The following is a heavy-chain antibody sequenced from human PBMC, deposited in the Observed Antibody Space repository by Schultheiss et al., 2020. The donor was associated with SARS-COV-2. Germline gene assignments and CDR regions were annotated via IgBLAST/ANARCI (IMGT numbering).Heavy chain of an antibody. Sequence: GGSLRLSCAASGFTFSTYAMSWVRQAPGKGLEWVSGISGNGGVTYYADSVKGRFTISRDNSKNTLYLQMNSLRAEDTAVYYCAKYCGGDCYYFDYWGQGTLVTVSS. CDR2: ISGNGGVT. CDR3: AKYCGGDCYYFDY. V-gene: IGHV3-23*01. D-gene: IGHD2-21*02. J-gene: IGHJ4*02. CDR1: GFTFSTYA.